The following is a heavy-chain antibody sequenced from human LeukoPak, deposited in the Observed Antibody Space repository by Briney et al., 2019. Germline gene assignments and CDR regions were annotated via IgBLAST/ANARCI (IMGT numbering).Heavy chain of an antibody. V-gene: IGHV3-9*01. J-gene: IGHJ6*02. CDR1: GFTFDDYA. Sequence: GGSLRLSCAASGFTFDDYAMHWVRQAPGKGLEWVSGISWNSGSIGYADSVKGRFTISRDNAKNSLYLQMNSLRAEDTAVYYYARDLESIAARRRGYGMDVWGQGTTVTVSS. CDR3: ARDLESIAARRRGYGMDV. CDR2: ISWNSGSI. D-gene: IGHD6-6*01.